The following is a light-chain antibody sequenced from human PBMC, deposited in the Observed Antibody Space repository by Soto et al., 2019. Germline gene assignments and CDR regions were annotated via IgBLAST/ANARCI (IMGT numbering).Light chain of an antibody. Sequence: DIQMTQSPSTLSASVGDRVTITCRASQSISSWLAWYQQKPGKAPKLLIYDASSLKSGVPSRFSGSGSGTEFTLTISSLQPDDFATYYCQQYRGWTFGQGTKVEIK. V-gene: IGKV1-5*01. CDR2: DAS. CDR3: QQYRGWT. CDR1: QSISSW. J-gene: IGKJ1*01.